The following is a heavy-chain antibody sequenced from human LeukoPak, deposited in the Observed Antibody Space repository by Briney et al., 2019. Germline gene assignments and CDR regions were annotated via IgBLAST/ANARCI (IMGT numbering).Heavy chain of an antibody. CDR2: IYYSGST. CDR3: ARGDSSGWYGAFDI. Sequence: SETLSLTCTVSGGSISSSSYYWGWIRQPPGKGLEWIGSIYYSGSTSYNPSLESRVTISVDTSKNQFSLKLSSVTAADTAVYYCARGDSSGWYGAFDIWGQGTMVTVSS. CDR1: GGSISSSSYY. J-gene: IGHJ3*02. V-gene: IGHV4-39*07. D-gene: IGHD6-19*01.